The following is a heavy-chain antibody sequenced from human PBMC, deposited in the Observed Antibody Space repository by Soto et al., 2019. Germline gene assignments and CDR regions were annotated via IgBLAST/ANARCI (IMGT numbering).Heavy chain of an antibody. V-gene: IGHV3-64D*08. Sequence: GGSLRLSCSASGFTFSSYAMHWVRQAPGKGLEYVSAISSNGGSTYYADSVKGRFTISRDNSKNTPYLQMSSLRAEDTAVYYCVNTLSSPSTFDIWGQGTVVTVSS. D-gene: IGHD2-2*01. J-gene: IGHJ3*02. CDR2: ISSNGGST. CDR3: VNTLSSPSTFDI. CDR1: GFTFSSYA.